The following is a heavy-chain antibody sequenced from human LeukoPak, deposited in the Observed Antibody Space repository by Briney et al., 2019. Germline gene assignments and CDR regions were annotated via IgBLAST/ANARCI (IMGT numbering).Heavy chain of an antibody. CDR1: GYTFTSYY. CDR2: INPSGGST. V-gene: IGHV1-46*01. Sequence: ASVKVSCKASGYTFTSYYMHWVRQAPGQGLEWMGIINPSGGSTSYAQKFQGRVTMTRDMSTSTVYMELSSLRSEDTAVYYWARDLGSSSTSRTNWFDPWGQGTLVTVSS. CDR3: ARDLGSSSTSRTNWFDP. D-gene: IGHD6-13*01. J-gene: IGHJ5*02.